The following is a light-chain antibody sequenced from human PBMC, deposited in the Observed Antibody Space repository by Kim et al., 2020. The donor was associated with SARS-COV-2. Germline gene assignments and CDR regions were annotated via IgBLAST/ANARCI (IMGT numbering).Light chain of an antibody. CDR1: QGISNY. J-gene: IGKJ4*01. CDR3: QKYNSAPALT. Sequence: VGDRVTITCRASQGISNYLAWYQQKPGKVPKLLIYAASTLQSGVPSRFSGSGSGTDFTLTISSLQPEDVATYYCQKYNSAPALTFGGGTKVDIK. CDR2: AAS. V-gene: IGKV1-27*01.